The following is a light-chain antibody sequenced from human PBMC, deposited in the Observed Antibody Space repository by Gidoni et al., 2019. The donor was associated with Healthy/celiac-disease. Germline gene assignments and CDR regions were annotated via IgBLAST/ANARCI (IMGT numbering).Light chain of an antibody. CDR3: QQRSNWPLT. V-gene: IGKV3-11*01. Sequence: EIVLTQSPATLSLSPGERATLSFRASQSVSSDLPWYQQKPGQAPRLLIYDASNRATGIPARFSGSGSGTDFTLTIRSLEPEDFAVYYCQQRSNWPLTFGGGTKVEIK. CDR2: DAS. J-gene: IGKJ4*01. CDR1: QSVSSD.